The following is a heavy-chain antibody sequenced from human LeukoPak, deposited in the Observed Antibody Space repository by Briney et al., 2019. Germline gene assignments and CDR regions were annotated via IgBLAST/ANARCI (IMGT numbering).Heavy chain of an antibody. D-gene: IGHD6-13*01. Sequence: GGSLRLSCAASGFTFDDYGMSWVRQAPGKGLEWVSGINWNGGSTGYADSVKGRFTISRDNAKNSLYLQMNSLRAEDTALYYCARVLTVTQYSSSWYQGNYYYMDVWGKGTTVTVSS. V-gene: IGHV3-20*04. CDR1: GFTFDDYG. J-gene: IGHJ6*03. CDR3: ARVLTVTQYSSSWYQGNYYYMDV. CDR2: INWNGGST.